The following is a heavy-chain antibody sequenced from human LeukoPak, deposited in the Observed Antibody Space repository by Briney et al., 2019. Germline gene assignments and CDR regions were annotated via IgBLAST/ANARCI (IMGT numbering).Heavy chain of an antibody. CDR2: ISYDGSNK. J-gene: IGHJ4*02. CDR1: GFTFSSYA. V-gene: IGHV3-30-3*01. Sequence: GGSLRLSCAASGFTFSSYAMHWVRQAPGKGLEWVAVISYDGSNKYYADSVKGRFTISRDNSKNTLYLQMNSLRAEDTPVYYCLRELDPDWGQGTLVTVSS. CDR3: LRELDPD. D-gene: IGHD2-2*03.